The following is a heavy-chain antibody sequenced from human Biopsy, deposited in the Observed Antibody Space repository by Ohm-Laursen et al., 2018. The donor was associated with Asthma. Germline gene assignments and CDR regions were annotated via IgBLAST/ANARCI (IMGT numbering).Heavy chain of an antibody. CDR2: INSGFGTT. Sequence: GASVKVSCNSLGGTFNTYVIGWVRQAPGQGLERMGGINSGFGTTTYPQKFQDRVTITADDSTSTVYMELSSLRSEDTAVYYCARKAGSCISRTCYSLDFWGQGTLVTVSS. D-gene: IGHD2-2*01. CDR1: GGTFNTYV. CDR3: ARKAGSCISRTCYSLDF. V-gene: IGHV1-69*13. J-gene: IGHJ4*02.